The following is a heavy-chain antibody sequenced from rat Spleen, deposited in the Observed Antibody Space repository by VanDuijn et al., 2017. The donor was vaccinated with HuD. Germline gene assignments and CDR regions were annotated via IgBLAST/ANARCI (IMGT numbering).Heavy chain of an antibody. V-gene: IGHV5-58*01. CDR2: INPDGGST. D-gene: IGHD1-10*01. CDR3: ARREQAFDY. J-gene: IGHJ2*01. CDR1: GFTFSSYW. Sequence: EVQLVESGGGLVQPGRSLKLSCVASGFTFSSYWMYWVRQAPGKGLEWVSSINPDGGSTYYPDSVKGRFSISRDNAENTVYLQMNSLRSEDTATYYCARREQAFDYWGQGVMVTVSS.